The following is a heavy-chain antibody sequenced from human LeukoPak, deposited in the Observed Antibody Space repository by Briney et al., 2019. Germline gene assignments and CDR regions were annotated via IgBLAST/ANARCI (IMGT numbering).Heavy chain of an antibody. CDR3: ASTLAYYYGSGSYYGMDV. CDR2: INHSGST. D-gene: IGHD3-10*01. V-gene: IGHV4-34*01. Sequence: SETLSLTCAVYGGSFSGYYWSWIRQPPGKGLEWIGEINHSGSTNYNPSLKSRVTMSVDTSKNQFSLKLSSVTAADTAVYYCASTLAYYYGSGSYYGMDVWGKGTTVTVSS. J-gene: IGHJ6*04. CDR1: GGSFSGYY.